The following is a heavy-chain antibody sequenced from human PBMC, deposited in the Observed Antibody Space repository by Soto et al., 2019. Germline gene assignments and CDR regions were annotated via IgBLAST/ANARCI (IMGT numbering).Heavy chain of an antibody. V-gene: IGHV1-69*02. D-gene: IGHD3-10*01. CDR3: ATSYGSGYRAFDS. CDR2: INPILSMS. CDR1: GDTFSFYT. J-gene: IGHJ4*02. Sequence: ASVKVSCKASGDTFSFYTINWVRQAPGLGLEWVGRINPILSMSNYAQKFQGRVTMTADKSTNTAYMKLRSLRSEDTAMYFCATSYGSGYRAFDSWGQGALVTVSS.